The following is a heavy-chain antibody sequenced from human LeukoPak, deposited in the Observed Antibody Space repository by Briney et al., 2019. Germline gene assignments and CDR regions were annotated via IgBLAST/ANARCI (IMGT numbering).Heavy chain of an antibody. J-gene: IGHJ3*02. D-gene: IGHD5-24*01. Sequence: PGGSLRLSCQASGFTVSSNYMSWVRQAPGKGLEWGSVIYSGGTTYYADSVKGRFTISRDNSKNTLYLLMNSLRAEDTAVYYCARDRGERWQQFYEAFDIWGQGTMVTVSS. CDR1: GFTVSSNY. V-gene: IGHV3-53*01. CDR3: ARDRGERWQQFYEAFDI. CDR2: IYSGGTT.